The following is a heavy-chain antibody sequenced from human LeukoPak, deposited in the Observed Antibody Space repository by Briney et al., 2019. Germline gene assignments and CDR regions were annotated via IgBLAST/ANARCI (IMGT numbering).Heavy chain of an antibody. CDR3: ARDLSRKLSLCDY. D-gene: IGHD3-16*02. J-gene: IGHJ4*02. Sequence: ASVKVSCKASGGTFSSYTISWVRQAPGQGLERMGRIIPILGIANYAQKFQGRVTITADKSTSTAYMELSSLRSEDTAVYYCARDLSRKLSLCDYWGQGTLVTVSS. CDR2: IIPILGIA. V-gene: IGHV1-69*04. CDR1: GGTFSSYT.